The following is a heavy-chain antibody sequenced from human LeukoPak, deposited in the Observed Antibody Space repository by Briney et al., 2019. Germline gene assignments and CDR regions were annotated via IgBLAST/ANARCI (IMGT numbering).Heavy chain of an antibody. CDR3: AARSDRMTGYGGMDV. J-gene: IGHJ6*02. CDR1: GYTFTGYY. CDR2: INPNSGGT. D-gene: IGHD3-9*01. V-gene: IGHV1-2*02. Sequence: ASVKVSCKASGYTFTGYYMHWVRQAPGQGLEWMGWINPNSGGTNYAQKFQGRVTMTRDTSISTAYMELSRLRSDDTAVYYCAARSDRMTGYGGMDVWGQGTTVTVSS.